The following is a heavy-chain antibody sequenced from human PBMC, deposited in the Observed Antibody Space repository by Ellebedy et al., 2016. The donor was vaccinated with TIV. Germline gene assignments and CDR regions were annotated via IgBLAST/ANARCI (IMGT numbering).Heavy chain of an antibody. CDR1: GFTFSTYW. CDR3: AREVGGGGAY. Sequence: GGSLRLXXAASGFTFSTYWMHWVRQAPGKGLEWVANIKQDGSEKYYVDSVKGRFTISRDNAKNSLYLQMNTLRPEDTAVYYCAREVGGGGAYWGQGTLVTVSS. V-gene: IGHV3-7*01. CDR2: IKQDGSEK. J-gene: IGHJ4*02. D-gene: IGHD2-21*01.